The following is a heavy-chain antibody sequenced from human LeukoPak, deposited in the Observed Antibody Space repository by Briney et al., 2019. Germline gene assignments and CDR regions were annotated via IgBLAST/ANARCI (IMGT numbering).Heavy chain of an antibody. J-gene: IGHJ4*02. CDR1: GFTFSNYA. CDR3: AKDHDYGDPGYYFDY. CDR2: TLYDGSNK. D-gene: IGHD4-17*01. Sequence: GRSLRLSCAASGFTFSNYAIHWVRQAPGKGLEWVADTLYDGSNKYYADSVKGRFTVSRDNSKNMLWLQMNSLRADDTAVYYCAKDHDYGDPGYYFDYWGQGALVTVSS. V-gene: IGHV3-30*18.